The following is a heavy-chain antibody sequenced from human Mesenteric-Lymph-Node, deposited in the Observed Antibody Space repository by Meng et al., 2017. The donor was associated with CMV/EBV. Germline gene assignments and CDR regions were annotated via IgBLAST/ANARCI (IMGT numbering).Heavy chain of an antibody. V-gene: IGHV4-61*01. CDR2: IYYSGST. D-gene: IGHD6-19*01. Sequence: TCTCSGGSVCSGSYYWSWIRQPPGKGLEWIGYIYYSGSTNYNPSLKSRVTISVDTSKNQFSLKLSSVTAADTAVYYCARGGQWLVQGYWGQGTLVTVSS. J-gene: IGHJ4*02. CDR3: ARGGQWLVQGY. CDR1: GGSVCSGSYY.